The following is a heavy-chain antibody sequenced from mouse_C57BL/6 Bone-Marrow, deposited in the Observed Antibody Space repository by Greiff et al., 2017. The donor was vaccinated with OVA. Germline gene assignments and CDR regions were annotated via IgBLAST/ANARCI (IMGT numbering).Heavy chain of an antibody. CDR2: IHPSDSDT. J-gene: IGHJ3*01. CDR1: GYTFTSYW. V-gene: IGHV1-74*01. D-gene: IGHD2-4*01. Sequence: QVQLQQPGAELVKPGASVKVSCKASGYTFTSYWMHWVKQRPGQGLEWIGRIHPSDSDTNYNQKFKGKATLTVDKSSSTAYMQLSSLTSEDSAVYYCAAIGGYDYDGDWFAYWGQGTLVTVSA. CDR3: AAIGGYDYDGDWFAY.